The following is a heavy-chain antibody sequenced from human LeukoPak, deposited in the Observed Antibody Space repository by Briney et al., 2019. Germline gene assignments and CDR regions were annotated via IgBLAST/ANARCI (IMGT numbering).Heavy chain of an antibody. CDR3: ASRTRKTAEFDY. Sequence: ASVKVSCKVSGYTLTELSMHWVRQAPGKGGEGMGGFDPEDGETIYAQKFQGRVTMTEDTSTDTAYMELSSLRSEDTAVYYCASRTRKTAEFDYWGQGTLVTVSS. V-gene: IGHV1-24*01. CDR1: GYTLTELS. CDR2: FDPEDGET. D-gene: IGHD1-1*01. J-gene: IGHJ4*02.